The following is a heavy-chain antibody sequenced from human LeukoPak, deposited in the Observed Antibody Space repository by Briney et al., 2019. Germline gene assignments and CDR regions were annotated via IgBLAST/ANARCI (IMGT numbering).Heavy chain of an antibody. CDR3: AQGYGSGWYPY. CDR1: GFSVSSNG. V-gene: IGHV3-23*01. J-gene: IGHJ4*02. D-gene: IGHD6-19*01. CDR2: ISVNGEIA. Sequence: GGSLTLSCAVSGFSVSSNGMSWVRQDPGKGLEWISAISVNGEIAYYAASVEGRFIISRDNSKNTLYLQLSSLRAEDTAVYYCAQGYGSGWYPYWGQGSLVSVSS.